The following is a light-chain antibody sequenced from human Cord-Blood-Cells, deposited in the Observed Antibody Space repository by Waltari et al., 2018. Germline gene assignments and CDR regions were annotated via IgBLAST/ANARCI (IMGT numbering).Light chain of an antibody. V-gene: IGLV2-11*01. J-gene: IGLJ3*02. CDR1: SSDVGGYKH. CDR2: DVS. CDR3: CSYAGSYTPMV. Sequence: QSALTQPRPVSGSPGQSVTISCTGTSSDVGGYKHVPWYQQHPGKAPKLMIYDVSKRPSGVPGRFSGSKSGNTAPLTISGLQAEAEADYYCCSYAGSYTPMVFGGGTKLTVL.